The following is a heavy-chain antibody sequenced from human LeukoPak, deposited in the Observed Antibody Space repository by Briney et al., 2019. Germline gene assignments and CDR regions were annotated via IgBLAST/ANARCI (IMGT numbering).Heavy chain of an antibody. D-gene: IGHD6-19*01. CDR1: GFSFSSYA. CDR3: GRPTKYWLVRGNGVDV. Sequence: GGSLRLSCAASGFSFSSYAMTWVRQAPGKGLEWVSSIDAGGGDTYHSDSVKGRFTISRDNSMNTLYLQMYSLRADDTAVYYCGRPTKYWLVRGNGVDVWGQGTTVTVSS. V-gene: IGHV3-23*01. CDR2: IDAGGGDT. J-gene: IGHJ6*02.